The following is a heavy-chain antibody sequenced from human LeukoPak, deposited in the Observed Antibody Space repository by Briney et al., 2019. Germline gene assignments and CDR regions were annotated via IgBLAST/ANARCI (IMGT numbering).Heavy chain of an antibody. Sequence: GGSLRLSCVASGFTFSSYGMSWVRQAPGKGLEWVSAISGTGGSTYYADSVQGRFTISRDNSKNTLYLQMNSLRAEDTAVYYCAELGITMIGGVWGKGTTVTISS. D-gene: IGHD3-10*02. CDR2: ISGTGGST. V-gene: IGHV3-23*01. CDR1: GFTFSSYG. CDR3: AELGITMIGGV. J-gene: IGHJ6*04.